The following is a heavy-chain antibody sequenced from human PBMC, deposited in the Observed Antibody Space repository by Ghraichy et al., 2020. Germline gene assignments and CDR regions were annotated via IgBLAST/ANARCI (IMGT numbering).Heavy chain of an antibody. CDR3: ARRDYSGYGKGYFDY. D-gene: IGHD5-12*01. CDR2: IYYSGST. V-gene: IGHV4-59*08. CDR1: GGSISSYY. J-gene: IGHJ4*02. Sequence: SETLSLTCTVSGGSISSYYWSWIRQPPGKGLEWIGYIYYSGSTNYNPSLKSRVTISVDTSKNQFSLKLSSVTAADTAVYYCARRDYSGYGKGYFDYWGQGTLVTVSS.